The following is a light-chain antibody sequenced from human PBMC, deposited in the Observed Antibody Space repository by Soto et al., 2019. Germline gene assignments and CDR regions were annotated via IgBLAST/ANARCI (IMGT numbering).Light chain of an antibody. CDR2: DVD. V-gene: IGLV2-14*01. J-gene: IGLJ1*01. CDR3: SSYTSSNTLV. Sequence: QSALTKPASVSGSPGQSITISCTATSSDVGGYNDVSWYQQYPGKAPKLMIYDVDTRPSGVSNPFSGSKSGNTASLTISGLQADDEADYYCSSYTSSNTLVFGSGTKLTVL. CDR1: SSDVGGYND.